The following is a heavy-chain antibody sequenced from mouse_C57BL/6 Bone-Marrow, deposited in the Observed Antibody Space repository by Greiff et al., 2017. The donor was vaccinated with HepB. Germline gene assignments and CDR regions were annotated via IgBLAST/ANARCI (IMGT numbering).Heavy chain of an antibody. Sequence: EVKLVESGPELVKPGASVKISCKASGYSFTGYYMNWVKQSPEKSLELIGEINPSSGGTTSNQKFKATATLTVEQSSSTAYMQLKSLTSEDSAVYYCARWFHYCGQGTTLAVSS. CDR3: ARWFHY. V-gene: IGHV1-42*01. J-gene: IGHJ2*01. D-gene: IGHD2-2*01. CDR1: GYSFTGYY. CDR2: INPSSGGT.